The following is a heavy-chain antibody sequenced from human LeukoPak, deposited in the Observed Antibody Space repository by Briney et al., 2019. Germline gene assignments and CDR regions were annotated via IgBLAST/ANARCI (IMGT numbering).Heavy chain of an antibody. CDR2: ISGSGGST. CDR3: AKDHDRGGLEY. D-gene: IGHD3-3*01. V-gene: IGHV3-23*01. Sequence: GGSLRLPCAASGFTFSRYAMSWVRQAPGKGLEWVSGISGSGGSTHYADSVKGRFTISRDNSKNTLYLQMNSLRAEDTAVYYCAKDHDRGGLEYWGQGTLVTVSS. J-gene: IGHJ4*02. CDR1: GFTFSRYA.